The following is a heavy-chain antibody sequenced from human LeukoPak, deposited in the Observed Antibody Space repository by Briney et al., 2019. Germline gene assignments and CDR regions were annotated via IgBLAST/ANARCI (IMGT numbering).Heavy chain of an antibody. V-gene: IGHV4-4*07. D-gene: IGHD3-10*01. J-gene: IGHJ6*03. CDR2: IYNGGII. CDR3: ARVEEGYGSGRRGNFYYYYMDV. Sequence: PSETLSLTCTVSGDSISRYYWSWIRQPAGKGLEWIGRIYNGGIITYNPSLKSRVTMSIDTSNNQSSLRLRFVTAAETAVYYCARVEEGYGSGRRGNFYYYYMDVWGKGTTVTISS. CDR1: GDSISRYY.